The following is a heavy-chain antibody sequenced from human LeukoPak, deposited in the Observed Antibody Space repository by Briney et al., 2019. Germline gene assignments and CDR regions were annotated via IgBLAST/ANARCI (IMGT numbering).Heavy chain of an antibody. CDR3: ARVGATGATADN. J-gene: IGHJ4*02. CDR2: ISAYNGNT. CDR1: GYTFTSYG. D-gene: IGHD2-21*02. V-gene: IGHV1-18*01. Sequence: GASVKVSCKASGYTFTSYGISWVRQAPGQGLEWMGWISAYNGNTNYAQKLQGRVTMTSDTSTSTVYMELKSLRSGDTAVYFCARVGATGATADNWGQGTLVTVSS.